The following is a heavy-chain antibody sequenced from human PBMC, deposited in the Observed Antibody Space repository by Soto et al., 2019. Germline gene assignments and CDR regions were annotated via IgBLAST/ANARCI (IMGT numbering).Heavy chain of an antibody. D-gene: IGHD1-7*01. CDR3: ARGRNWNYDYFDY. J-gene: IGHJ4*02. CDR1: GFTFSSYG. Sequence: VQLVESGGGLVKPGGSLRLSCAASGFTFSSYGMHWVRQAPGKGLEWVAVISYDGSNKYYADSVKGRFTISRDNSKNTLYLQMNSLRAEDTAVYYCARGRNWNYDYFDYWGQGTLVTVSS. CDR2: ISYDGSNK. V-gene: IGHV3-30*03.